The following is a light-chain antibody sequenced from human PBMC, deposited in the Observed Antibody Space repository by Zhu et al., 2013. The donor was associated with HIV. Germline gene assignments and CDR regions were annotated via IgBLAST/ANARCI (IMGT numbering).Light chain of an antibody. CDR2: DAS. Sequence: EIVLTQSPATLSVSPGERATLSCRASQSLSDNLAWYQQKPGQAPRLLIYDASNRATGIPARFSASGSGTDFTLTISKLEPEDFAIYYCQQYEDSPITFGQGTRLEMK. CDR1: QSLSDN. V-gene: IGKV3-11*01. J-gene: IGKJ5*01. CDR3: QQYEDSPIT.